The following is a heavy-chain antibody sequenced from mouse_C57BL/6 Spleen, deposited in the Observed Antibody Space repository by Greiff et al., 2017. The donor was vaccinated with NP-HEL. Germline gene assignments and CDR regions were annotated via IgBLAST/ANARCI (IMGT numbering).Heavy chain of an antibody. V-gene: IGHV1-69*01. CDR3: ARLLANWGYFDY. CDR1: GYTFTSYW. CDR2: IDPSDSYT. Sequence: VQLQQPGAELVMPGASVKLSCKASGYTFTSYWMHWVKQRPGQGLEWIGEIDPSDSYTNYNQKFKGKSTLTVDKSSSTAYMQLSSLTSEDSAVYYCARLLANWGYFDYWGQGTTLTVSS. J-gene: IGHJ2*01. D-gene: IGHD4-1*01.